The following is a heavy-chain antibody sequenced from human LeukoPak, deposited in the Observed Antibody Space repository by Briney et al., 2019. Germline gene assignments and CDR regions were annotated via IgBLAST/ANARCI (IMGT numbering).Heavy chain of an antibody. V-gene: IGHV3-21*01. CDR1: GFTFSSYS. J-gene: IGHJ4*02. CDR2: ISSSSSYM. Sequence: GSLRLSCAASGFTFSSYSMNWVRQAPGKGLEWVSSISSSSSYMYYADSVKGRFTISRDNAKNSLYLQMNSLRAEDTAVYYCATPNSGADYWGQGTLVTVSS. CDR3: ATPNSGADY. D-gene: IGHD4-23*01.